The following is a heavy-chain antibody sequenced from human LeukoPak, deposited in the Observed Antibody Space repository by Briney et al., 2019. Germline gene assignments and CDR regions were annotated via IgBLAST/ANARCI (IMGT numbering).Heavy chain of an antibody. Sequence: GGSLRLSCAASGFTFNNYGMHWVRQAPAKGLEWVAVISYDGSNKYYADSVKGRFTISRDNSKNTLYLQTNSLRAEDTAVYYCARDSCGMDVWGQGTTVTVSS. J-gene: IGHJ6*02. CDR1: GFTFNNYG. CDR2: ISYDGSNK. V-gene: IGHV3-30*03. CDR3: ARDSCGMDV.